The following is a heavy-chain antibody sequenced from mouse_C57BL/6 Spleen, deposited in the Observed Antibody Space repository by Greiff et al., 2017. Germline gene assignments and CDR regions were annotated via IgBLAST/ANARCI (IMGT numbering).Heavy chain of an antibody. CDR1: GYTFTSYW. Sequence: QVQLQQPGAELVKPGASVKLSCKASGYTFTSYWMQWVKQRPGQGLEWIGEIDPSDSYTNYNQKFKGKATLTVDTSSSTAYMQLSSLTSEDSAVYYCARGTAQAYLYFDYWGQGTTLTVSS. V-gene: IGHV1-50*01. CDR2: IDPSDSYT. J-gene: IGHJ2*01. D-gene: IGHD3-2*02. CDR3: ARGTAQAYLYFDY.